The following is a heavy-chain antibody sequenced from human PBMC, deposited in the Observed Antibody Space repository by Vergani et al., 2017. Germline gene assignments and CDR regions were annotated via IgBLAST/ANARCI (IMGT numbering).Heavy chain of an antibody. J-gene: IGHJ4*02. V-gene: IGHV4-61*02. D-gene: IGHD2-15*01. Sequence: QVKLQESGQGLLKPSQTLSLTCTVSGESIRSVSPYWSWIRQPAGKGPELIGHILNGWSTDLTPSFKSLVSISVDTSKSQFSLKLNSVTVADTAVYYVARSRPDCTSGSCPAIWGQGTLVTVSS. CDR2: ILNGWST. CDR3: ARSRPDCTSGSCPAI. CDR1: GESIRSVSPY.